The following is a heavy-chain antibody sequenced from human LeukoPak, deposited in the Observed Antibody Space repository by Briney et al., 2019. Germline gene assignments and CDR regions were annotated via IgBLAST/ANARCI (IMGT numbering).Heavy chain of an antibody. CDR1: GYTFTGYY. V-gene: IGHV1-69*05. J-gene: IGHJ6*03. CDR2: IIPIFGTA. D-gene: IGHD2-15*01. CDR3: ARVPYCSGGSCYHYYYMDV. Sequence: SVKFSCKDSGYTFTGYYMHWVRHAPGQGLECMGGIIPIFGTANYAQKFQGRVTITTDESTSTAYMELSSLRSEDAAMYSCARVPYCSGGSCYHYYYMDVWGKGTTVTVSS.